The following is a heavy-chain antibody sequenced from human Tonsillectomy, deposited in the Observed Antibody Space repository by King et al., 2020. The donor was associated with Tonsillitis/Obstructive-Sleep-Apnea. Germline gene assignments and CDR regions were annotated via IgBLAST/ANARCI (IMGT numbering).Heavy chain of an antibody. CDR1: GGTFSSYA. CDR2: IIPIFGTA. D-gene: IGHD5-12*01. Sequence: QLVQSGAEVKKPGSSVKVSCKASGGTFSSYAISWVRQAPGQGLEWMGGIIPIFGTANYAQKFQGRVTITADESTSTAYMELSSLRSEDTAVYYCARDRYSGYAQYYYYMDVWGKGTTVTVSS. J-gene: IGHJ6*03. CDR3: ARDRYSGYAQYYYYMDV. V-gene: IGHV1-69*01.